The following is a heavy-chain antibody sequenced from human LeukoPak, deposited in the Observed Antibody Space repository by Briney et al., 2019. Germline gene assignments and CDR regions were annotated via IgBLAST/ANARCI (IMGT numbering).Heavy chain of an antibody. CDR2: IIPILGIA. CDR3: ARPRSTESGSYNWFDP. J-gene: IGHJ5*02. V-gene: IGHV1-69*04. Sequence: SVKVSCKASGGAFSSYAISWVRQAPGQGLEWMGRIIPILGIANYAQKFQGRVTITADKSTSTAYMELSGLTSEDTAVYYCARPRSTESGSYNWFDPWGQGTLVTVSS. CDR1: GGAFSSYA. D-gene: IGHD1-26*01.